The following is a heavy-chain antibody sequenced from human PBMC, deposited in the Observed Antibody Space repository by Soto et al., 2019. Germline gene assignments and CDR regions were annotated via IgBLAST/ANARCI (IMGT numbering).Heavy chain of an antibody. J-gene: IGHJ6*03. CDR1: GGSISSYY. V-gene: IGHV4-59*08. D-gene: IGHD3-3*01. CDR3: ARAARGNFWSGYFRYYYMDV. CDR2: IYYSGST. Sequence: SETLSLTCTVSGGSISSYYWSWIRQPPGKGLEWIGYIYYSGSTNYNPSLKSRVTISVDTSKNQFSLKLSSVTAADTAVCYCARAARGNFWSGYFRYYYMDVWGKGTTVTVSS.